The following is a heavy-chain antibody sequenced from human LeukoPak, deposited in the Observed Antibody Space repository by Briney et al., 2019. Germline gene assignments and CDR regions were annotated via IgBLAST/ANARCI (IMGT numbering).Heavy chain of an antibody. CDR2: SSGSGGST. J-gene: IGHJ5*02. D-gene: IGHD3-9*01. CDR3: AKESYDILTGYSQNWFDP. CDR1: GFTFSSYA. Sequence: PGGSLRLSCAASGFTFSSYAMSWLRQAPGKGLEWVSASSGSGGSTYYADSVKGRFTISRDNSKNTLYLQMNSLRAEDTAVYFCAKESYDILTGYSQNWFDPWGQGTLVTVSS. V-gene: IGHV3-23*01.